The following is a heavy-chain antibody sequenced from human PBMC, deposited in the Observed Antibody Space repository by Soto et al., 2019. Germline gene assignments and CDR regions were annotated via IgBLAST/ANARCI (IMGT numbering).Heavy chain of an antibody. J-gene: IGHJ4*02. CDR1: GASISSGIYY. Sequence: PSETLSLTCTVSGASISSGIYYWSWIRQHPGQGLEWIGFISYSGSTYYNPSLKSRVTISRDTSKNQFSLELSSVTAADTAVYYCARAVLYWGQGTLVTVSS. D-gene: IGHD6-19*01. CDR2: ISYSGST. CDR3: ARAVLY. V-gene: IGHV4-31*03.